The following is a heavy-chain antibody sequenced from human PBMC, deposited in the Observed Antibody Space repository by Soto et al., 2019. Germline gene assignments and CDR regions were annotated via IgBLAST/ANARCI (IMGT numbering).Heavy chain of an antibody. CDR1: GYTFTSYG. Sequence: GASVKVSCKASGYTFTSYGISWVRQAPGQGLEWMGWNSAYNGNTNYAQKLQGRVTMTTDTSTSTAYMELRSLRSDDTAVNSCVAQLWLGYWGQGTLVTVSS. V-gene: IGHV1-18*01. CDR2: NSAYNGNT. D-gene: IGHD5-18*01. CDR3: VAQLWLGY. J-gene: IGHJ4*02.